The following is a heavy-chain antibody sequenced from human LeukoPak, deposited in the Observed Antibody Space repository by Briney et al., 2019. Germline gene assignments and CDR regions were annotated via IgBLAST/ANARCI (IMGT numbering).Heavy chain of an antibody. D-gene: IGHD2-2*01. J-gene: IGHJ4*02. Sequence: GGSLRLSCAASGFTFSSYAMSWVRQAPGKGLEWVSAISGSGGSTYYADSVKGRFTISRDNSKNTLYLQMNSLRAEDTAVYYCATHYRVVVPAAIGNWGQGTLVTVSS. CDR1: GFTFSSYA. CDR2: ISGSGGST. V-gene: IGHV3-23*01. CDR3: ATHYRVVVPAAIGN.